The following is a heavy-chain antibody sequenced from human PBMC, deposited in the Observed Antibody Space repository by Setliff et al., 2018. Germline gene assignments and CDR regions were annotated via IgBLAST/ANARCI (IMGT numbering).Heavy chain of an antibody. CDR1: GGSLSSGSNY. D-gene: IGHD2-21*01. V-gene: IGHV4-61*02. CDR2: ISTTGTT. J-gene: IGHJ6*02. Sequence: SETLSLTCTVSGGSLSSGSNYWGWFRQPAGKGLEWIGRISTTGTTNYSPSLTGRVTISADTSKNQISLKLSSVSAADTAVYYCAREFVVISFVKNIHHHYGMDVWGQGTTVTVSS. CDR3: AREFVVISFVKNIHHHYGMDV.